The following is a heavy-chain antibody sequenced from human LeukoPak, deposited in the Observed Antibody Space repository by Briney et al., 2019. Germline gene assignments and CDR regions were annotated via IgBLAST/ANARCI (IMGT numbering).Heavy chain of an antibody. CDR1: GGSFSGYY. V-gene: IGHV4-34*01. Sequence: SETLSLTCAVYGGSFSGYYWSWIRQPPGKGLEWIGEMNHSGSTNYNPSLKSRVTISVDTSKNQFSLKLSSVTAADTAVYYCARLNSYCGGDCYLGPDAFDIWGQGTMVTVSS. J-gene: IGHJ3*02. CDR3: ARLNSYCGGDCYLGPDAFDI. D-gene: IGHD2-21*02. CDR2: MNHSGST.